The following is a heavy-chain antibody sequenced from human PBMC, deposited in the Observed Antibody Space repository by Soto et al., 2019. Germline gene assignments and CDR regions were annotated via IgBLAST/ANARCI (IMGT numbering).Heavy chain of an antibody. Sequence: ASVKVSCKASGYTFTDYDINWVRQATGQGLEWMGWMNPNSANTGYAQKFQGRVTMTRNTSISTAYMELSSLRSEDTAVYYCARGPGDYDSSGSSWFDPWGQGTRVTVSS. D-gene: IGHD3-22*01. CDR3: ARGPGDYDSSGSSWFDP. CDR2: MNPNSANT. J-gene: IGHJ5*02. CDR1: GYTFTDYD. V-gene: IGHV1-8*01.